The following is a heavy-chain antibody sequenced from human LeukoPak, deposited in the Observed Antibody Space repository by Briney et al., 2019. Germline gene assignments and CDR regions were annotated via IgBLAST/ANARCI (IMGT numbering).Heavy chain of an antibody. Sequence: GGSLRLSCAASGFTFSGHWMYWLRHAPGKGLAWVSGISWNSGSIGYADSVKGRFTISRDNAKNSLYLQMNSLRAEDTALYYCAKDSAGGMDVWGQGTTVTVSS. CDR1: GFTFSGHW. J-gene: IGHJ6*02. V-gene: IGHV3-9*01. CDR3: AKDSAGGMDV. CDR2: ISWNSGSI.